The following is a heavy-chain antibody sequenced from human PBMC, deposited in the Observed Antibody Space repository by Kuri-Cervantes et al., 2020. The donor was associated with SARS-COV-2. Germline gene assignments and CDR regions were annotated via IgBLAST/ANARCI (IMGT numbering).Heavy chain of an antibody. CDR1: GYTFTSYG. J-gene: IGHJ4*02. CDR2: ISAYNGNT. CDR3: ARKPPNSGYDPSFDY. Sequence: ASVKVSCKASGYTFTSYGISWVRQAPGQGLEWMGWISAYNGNTNYAQKLQGRVTMTTDTSTSTAYMELSSLRSEDTAVYYCARKPPNSGYDPSFDYWGQGTLVTVSS. D-gene: IGHD5-12*01. V-gene: IGHV1-18*01.